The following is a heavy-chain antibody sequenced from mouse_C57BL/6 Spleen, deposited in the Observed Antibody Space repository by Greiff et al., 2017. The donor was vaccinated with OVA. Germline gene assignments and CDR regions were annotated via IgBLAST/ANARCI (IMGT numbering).Heavy chain of an antibody. Sequence: EVKLMESGGGLVQPGGSLSLSCAASGFTFTDYYMSWVRQPPGKALEWLGFIRNKANGYTTEYSASVKGRFTISRDNSQSILYLQMNALRAEDSATYYCARYSYYDYPFAYWGQGTLVTVSA. CDR1: GFTFTDYY. J-gene: IGHJ3*01. V-gene: IGHV7-3*01. D-gene: IGHD2-4*01. CDR3: ARYSYYDYPFAY. CDR2: IRNKANGYTT.